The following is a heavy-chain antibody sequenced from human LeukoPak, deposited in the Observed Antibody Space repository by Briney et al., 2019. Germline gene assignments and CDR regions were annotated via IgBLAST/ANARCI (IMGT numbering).Heavy chain of an antibody. CDR1: GFTFSSYE. J-gene: IGHJ5*02. Sequence: GGSLTLSCAASGFTFSSYEMNWVRQAPGKGLEWIAYISSRGSTKYYAYSVKGRFTISRDNTKKTLYLQMNSLRAEDTAVYYCATYNWNGNWFDPSGQGTPVTASS. CDR3: ATYNWNGNWFDP. D-gene: IGHD1-1*01. CDR2: ISSRGSTK. V-gene: IGHV3-48*03.